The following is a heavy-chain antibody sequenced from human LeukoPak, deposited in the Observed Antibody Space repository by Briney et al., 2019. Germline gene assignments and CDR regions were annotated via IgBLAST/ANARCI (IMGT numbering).Heavy chain of an antibody. D-gene: IGHD6-19*01. J-gene: IGHJ1*01. Sequence: GGSLRLSCAASGFIFDKYAMNWVRQVAAKGLEWISLISWNSGTIGYADSVKGRFTISRDNANYFLYLQMHSLRAEDTALYYCARAYRDRSLAGKKEFFQHWGQGTLVTVSS. CDR2: ISWNSGTI. V-gene: IGHV3-9*01. CDR3: ARAYRDRSLAGKKEFFQH. CDR1: GFIFDKYA.